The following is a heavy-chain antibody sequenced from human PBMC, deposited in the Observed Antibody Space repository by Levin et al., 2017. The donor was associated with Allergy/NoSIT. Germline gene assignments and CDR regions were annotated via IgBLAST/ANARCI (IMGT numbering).Heavy chain of an antibody. CDR1: GGSISNYY. CDR3: ASSFFYDTAFDY. Sequence: PSETLSLTCSVSGGSISNYYWSWIRQPPGKGLEWIGYVFYTGSTDYNPSLKSRVTMSVDMSKNHFSLKLSSVTAADTAAYFCASSFFYDTAFDYWGQGILVTVSS. J-gene: IGHJ4*02. V-gene: IGHV4-59*01. CDR2: VFYTGST. D-gene: IGHD2/OR15-2a*01.